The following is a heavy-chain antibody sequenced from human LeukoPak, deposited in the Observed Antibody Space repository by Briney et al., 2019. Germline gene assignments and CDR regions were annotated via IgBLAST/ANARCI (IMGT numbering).Heavy chain of an antibody. D-gene: IGHD2-2*01. CDR3: ATIQLLWGYHFDY. J-gene: IGHJ4*02. CDR2: ISGSGGST. V-gene: IGHV3-23*01. Sequence: GGSLRLSCAASGFTFSSYGMSWVRQAPGKGLEWVSAISGSGGSTYYADSVKGRFTISRDTSKNTLYLQMNSLRAEDTAVYYCATIQLLWGYHFDYWGQGTLVTVSS. CDR1: GFTFSSYG.